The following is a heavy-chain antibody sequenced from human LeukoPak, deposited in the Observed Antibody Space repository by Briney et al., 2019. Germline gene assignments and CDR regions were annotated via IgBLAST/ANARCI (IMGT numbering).Heavy chain of an antibody. D-gene: IGHD2-15*01. CDR2: IYTSGST. Sequence: SETLSLTCTVSGGSISSYYWSWIRQPAGKGLEWIGRIYTSGSTNYNPSLKSRVTMSVDTSKNQFSLKLSSVTAADTTVYYCAREHQYCSGGSCPYYFDYWGQGTLVTVSS. CDR3: AREHQYCSGGSCPYYFDY. V-gene: IGHV4-4*07. CDR1: GGSISSYY. J-gene: IGHJ4*02.